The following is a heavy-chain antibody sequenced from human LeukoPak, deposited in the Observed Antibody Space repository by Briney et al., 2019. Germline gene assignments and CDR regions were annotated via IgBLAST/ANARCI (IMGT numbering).Heavy chain of an antibody. J-gene: IGHJ4*02. CDR3: ARPLAVAVSGAGHDY. CDR2: IIPIFGTP. V-gene: IGHV1-69*05. D-gene: IGHD6-19*01. Sequence: ASVKVSCKADGGTFRNYVLSWVRQAPGEGLEWMGGIIPIFGTPKYAQKFHDRVTITMDESMTTAYMELSNLTSEDTAMYYCARPLAVAVSGAGHDYWGQGTLVTVSS. CDR1: GGTFRNYV.